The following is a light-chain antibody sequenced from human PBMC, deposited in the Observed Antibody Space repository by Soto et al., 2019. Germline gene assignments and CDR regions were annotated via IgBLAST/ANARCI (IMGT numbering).Light chain of an antibody. Sequence: QSALTQPASVSGSPGQPITISCTGTSSDVGNYNYVSWYQHHPGKAPKLMIYEVSNRPSGVSNRFSGSKSGNTASLTISGLQAEDEADYYCSSYTTSNSLVVFGGGTKVTVL. CDR1: SSDVGNYNY. CDR3: SSYTTSNSLVV. CDR2: EVS. V-gene: IGLV2-14*01. J-gene: IGLJ2*01.